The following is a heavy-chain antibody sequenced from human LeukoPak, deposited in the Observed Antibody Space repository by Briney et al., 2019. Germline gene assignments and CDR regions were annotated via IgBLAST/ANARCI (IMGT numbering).Heavy chain of an antibody. J-gene: IGHJ5*02. CDR1: GYSISSGYY. Sequence: SETLSLTRTVSGYSISSGYYWGWIRQPPGKGLEWIGSIYHSGSTYYNPSLKSRVTISVDTSKNQFSLKLSSVTAADTAVYYCAREARSGYEGFWSDPWGQGTLVTVSS. CDR3: AREARSGYEGFWSDP. D-gene: IGHD5-12*01. CDR2: IYHSGST. V-gene: IGHV4-38-2*02.